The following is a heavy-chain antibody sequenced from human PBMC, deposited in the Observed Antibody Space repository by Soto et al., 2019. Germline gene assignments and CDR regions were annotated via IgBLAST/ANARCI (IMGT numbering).Heavy chain of an antibody. CDR2: INPHTGRT. D-gene: IGHD4-17*01. J-gene: IGHJ4*02. V-gene: IGHV1-46*01. Sequence: QVQLVQSGTEVKKPGASVKVSCKASGYTFTTYNIHWVRQGPGHGLEWMGIINPHTGRTSYSQNFQRRVTITRDTSTSTVYMAVSSLRSADTVMYYCARGTYGDIDYWGQGTLVSVSS. CDR1: GYTFTTYN. CDR3: ARGTYGDIDY.